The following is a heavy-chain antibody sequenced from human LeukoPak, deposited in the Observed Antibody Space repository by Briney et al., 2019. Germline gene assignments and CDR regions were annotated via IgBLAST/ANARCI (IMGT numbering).Heavy chain of an antibody. CDR3: ARAPIYCSSTSCYSEYYFDY. V-gene: IGHV4-4*02. Sequence: SETLSLTCAVSGGSISSSNWWSWVRQPPGKGLEWIGEIYHSGSTNYNPSLKSRVTISVDTSKNQFSLKLSSVTAADTAVYYCARAPIYCSSTSCYSEYYFDYWGQGALVTVSS. CDR1: GGSISSSNW. J-gene: IGHJ4*02. CDR2: IYHSGST. D-gene: IGHD2-2*01.